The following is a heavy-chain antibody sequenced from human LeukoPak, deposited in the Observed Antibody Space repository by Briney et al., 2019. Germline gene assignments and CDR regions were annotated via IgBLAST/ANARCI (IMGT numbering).Heavy chain of an antibody. CDR1: GFTFSSYS. CDR3: AKDPNFYYCMDV. V-gene: IGHV3-23*01. CDR2: ISSRRDST. Sequence: SGGSLRLSCAASGFTFSSYSMNWVRQAPGKGLEWVSTISSRRDSTSYADSVKGRFTISRDNSKNTLYLQMNSLRAEDTAVYYCAKDPNFYYCMDVWGKGTTVTISS. J-gene: IGHJ6*03.